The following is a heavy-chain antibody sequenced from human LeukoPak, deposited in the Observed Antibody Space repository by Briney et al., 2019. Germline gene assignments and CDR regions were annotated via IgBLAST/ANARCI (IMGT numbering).Heavy chain of an antibody. D-gene: IGHD1-26*01. CDR1: GLTFSSYS. CDR3: ARDPGATTGY. CDR2: ISSSSSYI. J-gene: IGHJ4*02. V-gene: IGHV3-21*01. Sequence: GGSLRLSCAASGLTFSSYSMNWVRHAPGKGLEWVSSISSSSSYIYYADSVKGRFTISRDNAKNSLYLQMNSLRAEDTAVYYGARDPGATTGYWGQGTLVTVSS.